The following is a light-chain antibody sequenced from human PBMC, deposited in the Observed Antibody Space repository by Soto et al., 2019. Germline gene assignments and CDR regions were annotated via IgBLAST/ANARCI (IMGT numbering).Light chain of an antibody. CDR2: QIS. Sequence: DIEITQHPLSSPVTLGKPASISWRYSQSLVHSNGNTYLTWLQQKPGQPPRLLIYQISNRLSGVPDRFSGSGAGTDFTLKISSVEAEDVGVYYCMQATQALIFGGGTKVDIK. CDR3: MQATQALI. CDR1: QSLVHSNGNTY. J-gene: IGKJ4*01. V-gene: IGKV2-24*01.